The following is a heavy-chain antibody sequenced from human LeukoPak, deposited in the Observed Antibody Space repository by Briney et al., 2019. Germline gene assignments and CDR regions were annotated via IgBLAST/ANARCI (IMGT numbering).Heavy chain of an antibody. CDR2: IYYSGST. V-gene: IGHV4-31*03. J-gene: IGHJ4*02. Sequence: PSQTLSLTCTVSGGSISSGGYYWSWIRQHPGKGLEWIGYIYYSGSTYYNPSLKSRVTISVDTSKNQFSLKLSSVTAADTAVYYCARDGKWNRRFDYWSQGTLVTVSS. CDR3: ARDGKWNRRFDY. CDR1: GGSISSGGYY. D-gene: IGHD1-1*01.